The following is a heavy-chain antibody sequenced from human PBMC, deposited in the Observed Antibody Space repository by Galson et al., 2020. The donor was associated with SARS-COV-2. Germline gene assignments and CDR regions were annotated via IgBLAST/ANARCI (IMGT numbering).Heavy chain of an antibody. Sequence: SQTLSLTCTVSGGSISSYYWSWIRQPPGKGLEWIGYIYYSGSTNYNPSLKSRVTISVDTSKNQFSLKLSSVTAADTAVYYCARASFTGGGWFDPWGQGTLVTVSS. CDR2: IYYSGST. J-gene: IGHJ5*02. CDR3: ARASFTGGGWFDP. V-gene: IGHV4-59*01. CDR1: GGSISSYY.